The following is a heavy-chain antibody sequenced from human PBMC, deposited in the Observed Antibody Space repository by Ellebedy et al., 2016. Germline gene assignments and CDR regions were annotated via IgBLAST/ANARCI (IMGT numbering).Heavy chain of an antibody. CDR3: ARRGPTHEWFPDY. J-gene: IGHJ4*02. V-gene: IGHV5-51*01. Sequence: GGSLRLXXKGSGYSFTSYWIGWVRQMPGKGLEWMGIIYPGDSDTRYSPSFQGQVTISADKSISTAYLQWSSLKASDTAMYYCARRGPTHEWFPDYWGQGTLVTVSS. D-gene: IGHD3-3*01. CDR1: GYSFTSYW. CDR2: IYPGDSDT.